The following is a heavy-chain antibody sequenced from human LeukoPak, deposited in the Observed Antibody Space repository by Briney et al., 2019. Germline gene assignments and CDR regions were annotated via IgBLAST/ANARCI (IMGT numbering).Heavy chain of an antibody. CDR3: AKEAEDDYGPGGRTTRPRIFDY. CDR2: ISGSGGST. Sequence: PGGSLRLSCAVSGFTFSSDWMIWVRQAPGKGLEWVSAISGSGGSTYYADSVKGRFTISRDNSKNTLYLQMNSLRAEDTAVYYCAKEAEDDYGPGGRTTRPRIFDYWGQGTLVTVSS. J-gene: IGHJ4*02. V-gene: IGHV3-23*01. D-gene: IGHD4-17*01. CDR1: GFTFSSDW.